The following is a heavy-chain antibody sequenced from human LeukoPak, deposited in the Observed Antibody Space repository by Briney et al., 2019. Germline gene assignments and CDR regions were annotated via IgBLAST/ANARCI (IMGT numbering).Heavy chain of an antibody. D-gene: IGHD2-8*01. CDR3: ARGFCTHEICQVFTN. CDR2: IIPIFGTA. CDR1: GGTFSSYA. J-gene: IGHJ4*02. Sequence: SVKVSCKASGGTFSSYAISWVRQAPGQGLEWMGGIIPIFGTANYAQKFQGRVTITADKSTSTAYMELSSLRSEDTAVYYCARGFCTHEICQVFTNWGQGTLVTVSS. V-gene: IGHV1-69*06.